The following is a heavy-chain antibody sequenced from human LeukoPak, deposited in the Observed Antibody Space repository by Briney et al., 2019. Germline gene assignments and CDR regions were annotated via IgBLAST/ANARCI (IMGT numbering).Heavy chain of an antibody. CDR1: GGTFSSYA. Sequence: GASVKVSCKASGGTFSSYAISWVRQAPGQGLEWMGRIIPIFGTANYAQKFQGRVTITTDESTSTAYMELSSLRSEDTAVYYCASTDVDSSGWLYYYYYMDVWGKGTTVTVSS. D-gene: IGHD6-19*01. V-gene: IGHV1-69*05. CDR2: IIPIFGTA. CDR3: ASTDVDSSGWLYYYYYMDV. J-gene: IGHJ6*03.